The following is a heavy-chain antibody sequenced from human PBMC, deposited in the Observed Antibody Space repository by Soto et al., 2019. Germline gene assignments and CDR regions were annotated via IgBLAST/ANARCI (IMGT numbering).Heavy chain of an antibody. J-gene: IGHJ4*02. CDR1: RYTFTDYY. CDR2: IHPNSGGT. V-gene: IGHV1-2*02. D-gene: IGHD5-12*01. Sequence: ASVKVSCKASRYTFTDYYIHWVRQSPGQGLEWMGWIHPNSGGTKFPQQFQGRVIMTRDTSISTAYMELSRLTSDDTAVYYCARAGLTTLELATTYWGQGTLVTVSS. CDR3: ARAGLTTLELATTY.